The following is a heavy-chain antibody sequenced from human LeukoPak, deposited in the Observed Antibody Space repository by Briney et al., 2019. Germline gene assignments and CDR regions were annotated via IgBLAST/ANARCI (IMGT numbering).Heavy chain of an antibody. CDR1: GFTVSSNY. CDR3: ARGDYYDTSGYYYPHY. CDR2: IYSGGST. J-gene: IGHJ4*02. Sequence: GGSLRLSCAASGFTVSSNYMSWVRQAPGKGLEWVSVIYSGGSTYYADSVKGRFTISRDNSKNTLYLQMNSLRAEDTAVYYCARGDYYDTSGYYYPHYWGQGTLVTVSS. D-gene: IGHD3-22*01. V-gene: IGHV3-53*01.